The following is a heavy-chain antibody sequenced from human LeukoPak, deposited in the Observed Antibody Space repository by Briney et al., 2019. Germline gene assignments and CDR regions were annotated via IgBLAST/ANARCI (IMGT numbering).Heavy chain of an antibody. CDR2: MNEGGNER. CDR3: ARDLGQPTDY. J-gene: IGHJ4*02. CDR1: GFTFSSYW. Sequence: PGGSLRLSCEASGFTFSSYWMNWVRQAPGKGLEWVATMNEGGNERYYLDFVKGRFTISRDNAKNSLYLQVNSLRAEDTAVYSCARDLGQPTDYWGQGTLVTVSS. D-gene: IGHD3-10*01. V-gene: IGHV3-7*03.